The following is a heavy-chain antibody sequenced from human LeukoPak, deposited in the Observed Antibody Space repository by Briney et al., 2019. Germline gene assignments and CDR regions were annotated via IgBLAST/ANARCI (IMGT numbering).Heavy chain of an antibody. CDR2: IYYSGST. CDR1: GGSISSGDYY. J-gene: IGHJ5*02. Sequence: PSETLSLTCTVSGGSISSGDYYWSWIRQPPGKGLEWIGYIYYSGSTYYNPSLKSRVTISVDTSKNQFSLKLSSVTAADTAVYYCARAPLVSGWFDPWGQGTLVTVSS. D-gene: IGHD2-2*01. V-gene: IGHV4-30-4*01. CDR3: ARAPLVSGWFDP.